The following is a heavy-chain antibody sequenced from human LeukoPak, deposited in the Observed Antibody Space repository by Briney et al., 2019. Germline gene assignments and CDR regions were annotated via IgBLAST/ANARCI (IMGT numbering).Heavy chain of an antibody. V-gene: IGHV4-59*01. CDR3: ARGSDSYGYDYFDY. CDR1: GGSISSYY. Sequence: SETLSLTCTVSGGSISSYYWSWIRQPPGKGLEWIGYLYYTGNANYNPSLKSRVTISVDTSKNQFSLKLSSVTAADTAVYYCARGSDSYGYDYFDYWGQGTLVTVSS. CDR2: LYYTGNA. D-gene: IGHD5-18*01. J-gene: IGHJ4*02.